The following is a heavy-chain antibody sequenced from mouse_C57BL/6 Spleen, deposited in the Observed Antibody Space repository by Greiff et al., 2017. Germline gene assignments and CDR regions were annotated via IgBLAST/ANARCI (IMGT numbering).Heavy chain of an antibody. CDR2: ISSGSSTI. V-gene: IGHV5-17*01. D-gene: IGHD2-3*01. J-gene: IGHJ4*01. CDR1: GFTFSDYG. Sequence: EVQGVESGGGLVKPGGSLKLSCAASGFTFSDYGMHWVRQAPEKGLEWVAYISSGSSTIYYADTVKGRFTISRDNAKNTLFLQMTSLRSEDAAMYYCERGDGCYLYAMDYWGQGTSVTVSS. CDR3: ERGDGCYLYAMDY.